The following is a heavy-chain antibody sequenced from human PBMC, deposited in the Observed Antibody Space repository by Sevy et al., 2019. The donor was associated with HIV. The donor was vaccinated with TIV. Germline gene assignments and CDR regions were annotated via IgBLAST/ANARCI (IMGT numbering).Heavy chain of an antibody. V-gene: IGHV1-46*01. D-gene: IGHD6-19*01. CDR3: ARDQWLVPLNYYYYGMDV. CDR1: GYTFTSYY. CDR2: INPSGGST. Sequence: ASVKVSCKASGYTFTSYYMHWARQAPGQGLEWMGIINPSGGSTSYAQKFQGRVTMTRDTSTSTVYMELSSLRSEDTAVYYCARDQWLVPLNYYYYGMDVWGQGTTVTVSS. J-gene: IGHJ6*02.